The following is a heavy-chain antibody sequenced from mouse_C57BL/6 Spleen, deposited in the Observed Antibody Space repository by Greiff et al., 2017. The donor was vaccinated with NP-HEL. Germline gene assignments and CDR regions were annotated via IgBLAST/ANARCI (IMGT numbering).Heavy chain of an antibody. CDR2: IDPSDSYT. CDR1: GYTFTSYW. V-gene: IGHV1-69*01. CDR3: AREGVITTVVARGYAMDY. Sequence: QVQLQQSGAELVMHGASVKLSCKASGYTFTSYWMHWVKQRPGQGLEWIGEIDPSDSYTNYNQKFKGKSTLTVDKSSSTAYMQLSSLTSEDSAVYYCAREGVITTVVARGYAMDYWGQGTSVTVSS. J-gene: IGHJ4*01. D-gene: IGHD1-1*01.